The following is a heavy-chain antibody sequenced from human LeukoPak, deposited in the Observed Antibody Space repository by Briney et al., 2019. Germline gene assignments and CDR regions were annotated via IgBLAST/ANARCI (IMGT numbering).Heavy chain of an antibody. J-gene: IGHJ4*02. CDR3: TKGDSGAYNFPEY. CDR1: GFSFDDYA. D-gene: IGHD3-22*01. Sequence: GGSLRLSCVASGFSFDDYAMHWVRQVPGKGLEWIAGISWNSKCKGYGDSVKGRFTISRDNARKTLHLQMNSLRPADTGLYYCTKGDSGAYNFPEYWGQGTVVTVSS. V-gene: IGHV3-9*01. CDR2: ISWNSKCK.